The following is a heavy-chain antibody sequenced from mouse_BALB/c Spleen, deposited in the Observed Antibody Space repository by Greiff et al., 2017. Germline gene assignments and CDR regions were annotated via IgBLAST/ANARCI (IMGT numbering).Heavy chain of an antibody. Sequence: EVKLVESGGGLVQPGGSLKLSCAASGFDFSRYWMSWVRQAPGKGLEWIGEINPDSSTINYTPSLKDKFIISRDNAKNTLYLQMSKVRSEDTALYYCARRIYYDYDYYAMDYWGQGTSVTVSS. J-gene: IGHJ4*01. D-gene: IGHD2-4*01. V-gene: IGHV4-1*02. CDR2: INPDSSTI. CDR3: ARRIYYDYDYYAMDY. CDR1: GFDFSRYW.